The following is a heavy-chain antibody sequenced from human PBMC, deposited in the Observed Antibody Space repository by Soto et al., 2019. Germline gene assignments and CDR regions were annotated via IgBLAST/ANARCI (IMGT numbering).Heavy chain of an antibody. CDR2: INPNSGGT. J-gene: IGHJ4*02. CDR1: GYTFTGYY. D-gene: IGHD3-22*01. V-gene: IGHV1-2*04. CDR3: ARAPPYYYDSSGYLVLFDY. Sequence: GASVKVSCKASGYTFTGYYMHWVRQAPGQGLEWMGWINPNSGGTNYAQKFQGWVTMTRDTSISTAYMELSRLRSDDTAVYYCARAPPYYYDSSGYLVLFDYWGQGTLVTVSS.